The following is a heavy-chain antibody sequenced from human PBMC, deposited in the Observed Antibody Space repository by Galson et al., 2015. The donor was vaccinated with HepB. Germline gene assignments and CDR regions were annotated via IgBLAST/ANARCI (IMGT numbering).Heavy chain of an antibody. CDR3: ARDAVSRAFDI. CDR1: GDSISTYY. J-gene: IGHJ3*02. D-gene: IGHD2/OR15-2a*01. Sequence: SETLSLTCTVSGDSISTYYWSWIRQPPGKGLEWIGYIYSSGSTNYNPSLKSRVTISVDTSKNQFPLKLNSVTAADTAIYYCARDAVSRAFDIWGQGTMVAVSS. CDR2: IYSSGST. V-gene: IGHV4-59*01.